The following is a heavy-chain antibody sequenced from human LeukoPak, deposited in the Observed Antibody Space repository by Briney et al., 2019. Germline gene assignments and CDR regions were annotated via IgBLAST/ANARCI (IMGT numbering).Heavy chain of an antibody. CDR2: IYYSGST. Sequence: PSETLSLTCTVSGGSISSSSYYWGWIRQPPGKGLEWIGSIYYSGSTYYNPSLKSRVTISVDTSKNQFSLKLSSVTAADTAVYYCARLRIVVVPAAIRAFDIWGQGTMVTVSS. CDR3: ARLRIVVVPAAIRAFDI. CDR1: GGSISSSSYY. V-gene: IGHV4-39*01. J-gene: IGHJ3*02. D-gene: IGHD2-2*01.